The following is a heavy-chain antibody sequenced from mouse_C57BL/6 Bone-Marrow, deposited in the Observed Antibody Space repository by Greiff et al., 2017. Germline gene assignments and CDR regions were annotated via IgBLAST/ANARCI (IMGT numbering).Heavy chain of an antibody. CDR2: LNTNYGTT. Sequence: VHVKQSGPELVKPGASVKISCKASGYSFTDYNMNWVKQSNGKSLEWIGVLNTNYGTTSYNQKFKGKATLTVDQSYSTAYMQLNSLTSEDSAVYYCARGYYYDYSKDYWGQGTSVTVSS. J-gene: IGHJ4*01. V-gene: IGHV1-39*01. CDR3: ARGYYYDYSKDY. CDR1: GYSFTDYN. D-gene: IGHD2-4*01.